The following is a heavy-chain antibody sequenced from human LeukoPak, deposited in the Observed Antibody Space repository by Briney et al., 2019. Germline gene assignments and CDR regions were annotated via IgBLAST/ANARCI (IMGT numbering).Heavy chain of an antibody. CDR1: RGTFSSYA. J-gene: IGHJ4*02. CDR3: ARAMGAIELDY. D-gene: IGHD1-26*01. V-gene: IGHV1-18*01. Sequence: GASVKVSCKASRGTFSSYAISWVRQAPGQGLEWMGWISAYNGNTNYAQKLQGRVTMTTDTSTSTAYMELRSLRSDDTAVYYCARAMGAIELDYWGQGTLVTVSS. CDR2: ISAYNGNT.